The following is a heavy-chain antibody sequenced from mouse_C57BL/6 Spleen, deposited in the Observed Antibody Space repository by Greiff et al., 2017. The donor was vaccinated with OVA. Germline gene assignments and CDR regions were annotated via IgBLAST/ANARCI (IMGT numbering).Heavy chain of an antibody. CDR3: ARPYGNYRYFDV. CDR2: INPSTGGT. D-gene: IGHD2-1*01. V-gene: IGHV1-42*01. CDR1: GYSFTGYY. Sequence: VQLQQSGPELVKPGASVKISCKASGYSFTGYYMNWVKQSPEKSLEWIGEINPSTGGTTYNQKFKAKATLTVDKSSSTAYMQLKSLTSEDSAVYYCARPYGNYRYFDVWGTGTTVTVSS. J-gene: IGHJ1*03.